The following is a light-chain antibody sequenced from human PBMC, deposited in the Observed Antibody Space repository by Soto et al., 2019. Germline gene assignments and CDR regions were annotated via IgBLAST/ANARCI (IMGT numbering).Light chain of an antibody. CDR3: QQRNNWPLT. CDR1: RSISTY. V-gene: IGKV3-11*01. J-gene: IGKJ4*02. Sequence: RAPLSCRASRSISTYLAWYQQKPGQAPRLLIYEALNRATGIPARFSGSGSGTDFTLTISSLEPEDFAVYYCQQRNNWPLTFGGGPKVDI. CDR2: EAL.